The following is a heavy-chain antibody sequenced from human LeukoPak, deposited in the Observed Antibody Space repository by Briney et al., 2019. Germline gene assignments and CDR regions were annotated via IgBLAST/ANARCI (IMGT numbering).Heavy chain of an antibody. CDR1: GGSISSSSAY. J-gene: IGHJ4*02. V-gene: IGHV4-39*01. CDR2: IYYSKNT. CDR3: VSPRGFSYGYFDY. D-gene: IGHD5-18*01. Sequence: KPSETLSLTCTVSGGSISSSSAYWGWIRQPPGKGLEWIGSIYYSKNTYYNPSLKSRVTISADRSKNQFSLTLGSVSATDTAVYYCVSPRGFSYGYFDYWGQGTLVTVSS.